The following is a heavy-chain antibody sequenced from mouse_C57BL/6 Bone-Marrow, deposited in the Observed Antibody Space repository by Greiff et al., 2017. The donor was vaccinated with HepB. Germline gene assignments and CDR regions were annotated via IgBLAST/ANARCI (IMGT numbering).Heavy chain of an antibody. CDR2: ISSGGSYT. CDR1: GFTFSSYG. CDR3: ARRGFYYGSSYAMDY. V-gene: IGHV5-6*01. J-gene: IGHJ4*01. D-gene: IGHD1-1*01. Sequence: EVQVVESGGDLVKPGGSLKLSCAASGFTFSSYGMSWVRQTPDKRLEWVATISSGGSYTYYPDSVKGRFTISRDNAKNTLYLQMSSLKSEDTAMYYCARRGFYYGSSYAMDYWGQGTSVTVSS.